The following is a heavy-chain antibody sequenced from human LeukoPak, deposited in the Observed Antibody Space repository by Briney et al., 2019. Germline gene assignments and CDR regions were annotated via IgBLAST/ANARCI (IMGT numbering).Heavy chain of an antibody. CDR1: GGSISSYY. D-gene: IGHD6-19*01. CDR3: ARGSGWHLY. V-gene: IGHV4-59*12. Sequence: SETLSLTCTVSGGSISSYYWSWIRQPPGKGLEWIGYIYYSGSTNYNPSLKNRVTISVDTSKNQFSLKLTSVTAADTAVYYCARGSGWHLYWGQGTLVTVTS. CDR2: IYYSGST. J-gene: IGHJ4*02.